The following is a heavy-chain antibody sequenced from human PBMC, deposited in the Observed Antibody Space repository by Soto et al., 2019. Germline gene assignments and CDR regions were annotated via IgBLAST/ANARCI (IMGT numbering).Heavy chain of an antibody. CDR3: ARGIMVRGVIPYYYYYGMDV. Sequence: QVQLQESGPGLVKPSQTLSLTCTVSGGSISSGGYYWSWIRQHPGKGLEWIGYIYYSGSTYYNPSLKSRVTISVDTSKNQFSLKLSSVTAADTAVYYCARGIMVRGVIPYYYYYGMDVWGQGTTVTVSS. CDR2: IYYSGST. CDR1: GGSISSGGYY. D-gene: IGHD3-10*01. V-gene: IGHV4-31*03. J-gene: IGHJ6*02.